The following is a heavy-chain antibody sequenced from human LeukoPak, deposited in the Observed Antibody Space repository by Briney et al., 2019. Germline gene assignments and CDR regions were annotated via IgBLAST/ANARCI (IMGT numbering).Heavy chain of an antibody. CDR3: ARGPYSYDSSGAFDI. V-gene: IGHV4-34*01. Sequence: SETLSLTCAVYGGSFSGYYWSWIRQPPGKGLEWIGEINHSGNTNSNPSLKSRVTMSVDTSKNQFSLKLSSLTAADTAVYFCARGPYSYDSSGAFDIWGQGTMVTVSS. J-gene: IGHJ3*02. CDR1: GGSFSGYY. CDR2: INHSGNT. D-gene: IGHD3-22*01.